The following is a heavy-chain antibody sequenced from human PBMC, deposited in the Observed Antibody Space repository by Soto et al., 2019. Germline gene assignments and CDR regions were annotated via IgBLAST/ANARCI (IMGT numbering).Heavy chain of an antibody. Sequence: ASVKVSCKASGYTFTRYAMSWVRQAPGQRLEWMGWINPDNGNTKSAQKLQDRVIMTRDTSASTAYMDLSSLRPEDTAVYYCARGFATDQLDAWGQGTQVTVSS. J-gene: IGHJ5*02. CDR2: INPDNGNT. CDR3: ARGFATDQLDA. D-gene: IGHD2-2*01. V-gene: IGHV1-3*01. CDR1: GYTFTRYA.